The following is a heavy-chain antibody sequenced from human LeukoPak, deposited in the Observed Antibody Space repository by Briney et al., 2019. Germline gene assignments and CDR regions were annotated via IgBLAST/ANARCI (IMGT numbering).Heavy chain of an antibody. V-gene: IGHV4-4*07. CDR1: GASMSSYY. Sequence: SETLSLTCTVSGASMSSYYWSWIRQPAGKGLEWIGRIYTSGSTDYNPSLKSRVTMSADTSKNQFSLKLSSVTAADTAVYFCDSGAVVDAFDIWGQGTMVTVSS. J-gene: IGHJ3*02. CDR3: DSGAVVDAFDI. D-gene: IGHD4-23*01. CDR2: IYTSGST.